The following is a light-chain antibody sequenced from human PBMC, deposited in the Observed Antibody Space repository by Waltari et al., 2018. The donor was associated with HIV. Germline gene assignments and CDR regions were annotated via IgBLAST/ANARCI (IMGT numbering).Light chain of an antibody. V-gene: IGKV3-15*01. CDR3: QQYDNWPPWT. J-gene: IGKJ1*01. CDR1: QSVSSN. Sequence: LSCRASQSVSSNLAWYQQKPRQAPRLLIYGASTRATGIPARLSGSGSGTDFTLTISSLQSEDFAVYYCQQYDNWPPWTFGQGTKVEIK. CDR2: GAS.